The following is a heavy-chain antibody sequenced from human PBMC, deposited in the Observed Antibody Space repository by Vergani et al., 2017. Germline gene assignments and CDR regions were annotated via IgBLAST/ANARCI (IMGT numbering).Heavy chain of an antibody. CDR2: IYYSGSS. J-gene: IGHJ4*02. D-gene: IGHD4-11*01. CDR1: GDSISSGDYY. Sequence: QVQLQESGPGLVKPSQTLSLTCTVSGDSISSGDYYWTWIRQHPGKGLEWIGYIYYSGSSRYNPSLEGRVTMSLDTSKNQFSLKLNSVTAADTAVYYCARDPAYSDSIVDDWGQGTLGTVSS. V-gene: IGHV4-31*03. CDR3: ARDPAYSDSIVDD.